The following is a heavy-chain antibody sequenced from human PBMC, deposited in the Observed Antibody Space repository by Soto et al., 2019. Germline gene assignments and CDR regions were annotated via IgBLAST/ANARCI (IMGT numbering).Heavy chain of an antibody. CDR3: ARNLADTTTNYAMDV. J-gene: IGHJ6*02. V-gene: IGHV3-33*01. CDR2: IWHDGSDI. CDR1: GFTFSSDV. D-gene: IGHD2-15*01. Sequence: QVQLVESGGGVVQPGRSLRVSCVASGFTFSSDVMHWVRQAPGKGLEWVALIWHDGSDISYGDSVRGRFTISRDNSKNTLDLQMNSLRADDTAVYYCARNLADTTTNYAMDVWGQGPTVTVSS.